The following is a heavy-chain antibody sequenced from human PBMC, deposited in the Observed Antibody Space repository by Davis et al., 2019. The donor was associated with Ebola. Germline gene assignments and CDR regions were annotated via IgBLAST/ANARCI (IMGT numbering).Heavy chain of an antibody. J-gene: IGHJ5*02. D-gene: IGHD3-10*02. CDR3: AKVFMLKRGTPENQFDP. Sequence: PGGSLRLSCAASGFSFTDRAMSWVRQTPEKGLEWVAAISGSGSSTYYADSVKGRFTISRDNSKDTLYLQMHSLGAEDTAVYYCAKVFMLKRGTPENQFDPWGQGTLVTVSS. CDR1: GFSFTDRA. CDR2: ISGSGSST. V-gene: IGHV3-23*01.